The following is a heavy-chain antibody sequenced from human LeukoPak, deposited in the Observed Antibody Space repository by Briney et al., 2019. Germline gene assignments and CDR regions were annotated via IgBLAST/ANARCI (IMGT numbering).Heavy chain of an antibody. CDR3: ARFVITMTGFKWAFDI. J-gene: IGHJ3*02. CDR2: IYYSGST. D-gene: IGHD3-22*01. V-gene: IGHV4-31*03. Sequence: PSQTLSLTCTVSGGSISSGGYYWSWIRQLPGKGLEWIGYIYYSGSTYYNPSLKSRVTISVDTSKNQFSLKLSSVTAADTAVYYCARFVITMTGFKWAFDIWGQGTMVTVSS. CDR1: GGSISSGGYY.